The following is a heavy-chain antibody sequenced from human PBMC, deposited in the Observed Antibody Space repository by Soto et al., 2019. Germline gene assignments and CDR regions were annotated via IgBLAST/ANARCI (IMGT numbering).Heavy chain of an antibody. CDR3: ANHPLDYGDYPGGY. J-gene: IGHJ4*02. CDR1: GGSSSSGGYY. V-gene: IGHV4-31*03. Sequence: SETMSLTCTVSGGSSSSGGYYWSWIRQHPGKGLEWIGYIYYSGSTYYNPSLKSRVTISVDTSKNQFSLKLSSVTAADTAVYYCANHPLDYGDYPGGYWGQGTLVTVSS. CDR2: IYYSGST. D-gene: IGHD4-17*01.